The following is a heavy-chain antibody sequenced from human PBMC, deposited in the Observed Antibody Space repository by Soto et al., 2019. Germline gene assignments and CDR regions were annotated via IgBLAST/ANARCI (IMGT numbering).Heavy chain of an antibody. CDR1: GYTFTSYA. CDR2: INAGNGNT. V-gene: IGHV1-3*01. CDR3: ARQVQIRVTFYYYYGMDV. Sequence: ASVKVSCKASGYTFTSYAMHWVRQAPGQRFERMGWINAGNGNTKYSQKFQGTVTITRDTSASTAYMELSSLRSEDTAVYYCARQVQIRVTFYYYYGMDVWGQGTTVTVSS. J-gene: IGHJ6*02. D-gene: IGHD2-21*02.